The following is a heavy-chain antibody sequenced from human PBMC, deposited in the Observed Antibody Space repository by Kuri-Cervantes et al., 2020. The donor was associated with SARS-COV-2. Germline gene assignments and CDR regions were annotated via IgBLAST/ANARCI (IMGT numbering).Heavy chain of an antibody. CDR3: ARDLGVAPGF. D-gene: IGHD3-16*01. Sequence: GGSLRLSCAASGFTFSSYAMSWVRQAPGKGLEWVSCIKGGSGTTYYAASVKGRFTVSRDNAKNTLYLLMSSLRVEDTAMYYCARDLGVAPGFWGQGTQVTVSS. J-gene: IGHJ4*02. V-gene: IGHV3-23*01. CDR2: IKGGSGTT. CDR1: GFTFSSYA.